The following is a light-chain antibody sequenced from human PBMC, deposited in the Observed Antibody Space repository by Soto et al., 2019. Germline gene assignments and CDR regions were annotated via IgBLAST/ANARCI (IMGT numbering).Light chain of an antibody. J-gene: IGLJ1*01. CDR2: EVS. CDR3: CSYAGSSTFAYV. V-gene: IGLV2-23*02. CDR1: SSDVGSYNL. Sequence: QFVRTQPASVSGSPGQSITISCTGTSSDVGSYNLVSWYQQHPGKAPKLMIYEVSKRPSGVSNRFSGSKSGNTASLTISGLQAEDEADYYCCSYAGSSTFAYVFGTGTKVTVL.